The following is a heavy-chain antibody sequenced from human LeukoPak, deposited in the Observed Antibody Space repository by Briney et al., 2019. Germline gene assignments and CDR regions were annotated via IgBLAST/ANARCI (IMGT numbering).Heavy chain of an antibody. CDR3: ARDDSSGYSFLGY. J-gene: IGHJ4*02. V-gene: IGHV1-69*13. Sequence: GASVKVSFKASGGTFSSYAISWVRQAPGQGLEWMGGIIPIFGTANYAQKFQGRVTITADESTSTAYMELSSLRSEDTAVYYCARDDSSGYSFLGYWGQGTLVTVSS. D-gene: IGHD3-22*01. CDR2: IIPIFGTA. CDR1: GGTFSSYA.